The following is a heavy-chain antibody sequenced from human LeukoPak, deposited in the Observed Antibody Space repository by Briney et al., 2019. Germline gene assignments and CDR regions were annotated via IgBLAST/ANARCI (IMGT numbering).Heavy chain of an antibody. V-gene: IGHV3-48*03. CDR3: AKVAGYCSGGSCYGLFDY. D-gene: IGHD2-15*01. J-gene: IGHJ4*02. CDR2: ISSSGSTI. Sequence: GGSLRLSCAASGFTFSSYEMNWVRQAPGKGLEWVSYISSSGSTIYYADSVKGRFTISRDNAKNSLYLQMNSLRAEDTAVYYCAKVAGYCSGGSCYGLFDYWGQGTLVTVSS. CDR1: GFTFSSYE.